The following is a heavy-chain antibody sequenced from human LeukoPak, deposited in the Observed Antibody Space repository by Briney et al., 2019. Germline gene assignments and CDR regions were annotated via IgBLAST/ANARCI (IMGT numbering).Heavy chain of an antibody. Sequence: GGSLRLSCAASGFTFSSYWMHWVRQAPGKGLVWVSRIKNDGSSTTYADSVKGRFTISRDNAKNTVYLQMNSLRAEDTAVYYCAKVPRHIVVVTAIDYWGQGTLVTVSS. D-gene: IGHD2-21*02. V-gene: IGHV3-74*01. CDR2: IKNDGSST. J-gene: IGHJ4*02. CDR1: GFTFSSYW. CDR3: AKVPRHIVVVTAIDY.